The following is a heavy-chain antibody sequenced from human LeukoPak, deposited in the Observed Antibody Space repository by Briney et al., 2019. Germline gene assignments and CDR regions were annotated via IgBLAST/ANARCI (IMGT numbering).Heavy chain of an antibody. CDR1: GGSISSSSYY. V-gene: IGHV4-39*02. CDR3: ARDPVDSSSLDY. Sequence: SSETLSLTCTVSGGSISSSSYYWGWIRQPPGKGLEWIGSIYYSGSTYYNPSLKSRVTISVDTSKNQFSLKPSSVTAADTAVYYCARDPVDSSSLDYWGQGTLVTVSS. J-gene: IGHJ4*02. CDR2: IYYSGST. D-gene: IGHD6-13*01.